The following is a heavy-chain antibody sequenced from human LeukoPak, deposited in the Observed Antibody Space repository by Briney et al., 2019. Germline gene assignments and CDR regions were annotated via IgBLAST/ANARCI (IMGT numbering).Heavy chain of an antibody. J-gene: IGHJ5*02. V-gene: IGHV4-59*12. Sequence: SETLSLTCAVSGGSISSYYWSWIRQPPGKGLGYIGYIYYSGSTNYNPSLKSRVTISVDTSKNHFSLKLSSVTAADTAVYYCARDSPDCGSTTCYKDWFDPWGQGTLVTVSS. CDR3: ARDSPDCGSTTCYKDWFDP. D-gene: IGHD2-2*02. CDR1: GGSISSYY. CDR2: IYYSGST.